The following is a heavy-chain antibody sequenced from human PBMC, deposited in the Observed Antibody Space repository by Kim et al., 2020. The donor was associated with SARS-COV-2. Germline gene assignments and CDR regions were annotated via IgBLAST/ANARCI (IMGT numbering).Heavy chain of an antibody. V-gene: IGHV1-3*01. Sequence: ASVKVSCKASGYTFTSYAMHWVRQAPGQRLEGMGWINAGNGNTKYSQKFQGRVTITRDTSASTAYMELSSLRSEDTAVYYCARGGALTVTTIVDYWGQGTLVTVSS. D-gene: IGHD4-17*01. J-gene: IGHJ4*02. CDR2: INAGNGNT. CDR1: GYTFTSYA. CDR3: ARGGALTVTTIVDY.